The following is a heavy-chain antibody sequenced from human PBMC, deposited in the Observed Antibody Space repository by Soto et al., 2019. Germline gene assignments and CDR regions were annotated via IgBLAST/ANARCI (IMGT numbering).Heavy chain of an antibody. CDR1: GFTFSSYA. D-gene: IGHD3-3*02. V-gene: IGHV3-30-3*01. CDR3: AKARTSHFWSAYFDS. CDR2: ISYDGNDE. J-gene: IGHJ4*02. Sequence: QVPLVESGGGVVQPGRSLRLSCAASGFTFSSYAMHWVRQAPGKGLEWVAVISYDGNDESYTDSVKGRFTISRDTSKNTLYLQMNSLRPEDTAVYYCAKARTSHFWSAYFDSWGQGTLIAVSS.